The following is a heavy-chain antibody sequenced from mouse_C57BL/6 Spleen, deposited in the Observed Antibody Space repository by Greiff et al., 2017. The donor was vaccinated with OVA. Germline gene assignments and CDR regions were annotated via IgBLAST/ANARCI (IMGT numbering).Heavy chain of an antibody. Sequence: VQLQQSGPGLVQPSQSLSITCTVSGFSLTSYGVHWVRQSPGKGLEWLGVIWSGGSTDYNSAFISRLSISKDNSKSQVFFNMNSQQANDKAIRYYGSNFLGAMDFWGTGTTVTVSS. CDR1: GFSLTSYG. V-gene: IGHV2-2*02. J-gene: IGHJ1*03. CDR2: IWSGGST. CDR3: GSNFLGAMDF. D-gene: IGHD1-1*02.